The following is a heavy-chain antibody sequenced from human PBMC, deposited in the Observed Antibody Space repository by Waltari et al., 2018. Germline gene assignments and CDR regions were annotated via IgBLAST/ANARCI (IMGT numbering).Heavy chain of an antibody. D-gene: IGHD4-17*01. CDR2: ISGSGDST. Sequence: EVKLLESGGGLVQPGGSLRLSWEASGFTFSSYAMSWVRQAPGKGLEWVSAISGSGDSTYYADSVKGRFTISRDNSKNTLYLQMKSLRAEDTAVYYCAKGSSVTTGRFDYWGQGTLVTVSS. CDR1: GFTFSSYA. V-gene: IGHV3-23*01. J-gene: IGHJ4*02. CDR3: AKGSSVTTGRFDY.